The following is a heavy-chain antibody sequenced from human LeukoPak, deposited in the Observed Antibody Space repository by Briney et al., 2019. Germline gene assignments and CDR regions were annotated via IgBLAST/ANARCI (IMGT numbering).Heavy chain of an antibody. D-gene: IGHD4-17*01. V-gene: IGHV3-49*04. J-gene: IGHJ4*02. CDR1: GFTFGDYA. CDR3: TRDYGDSFDY. CDR2: VRSKAYGGTT. Sequence: GGSLRLSCTASGFTFGDYAMSWVRQAPGKGLEWVGFVRSKAYGGTTEYAASVKGRFTISRDDSKSIAYLQMNSLKTEDTAVYYCTRDYGDSFDYWGQGTLVTVSS.